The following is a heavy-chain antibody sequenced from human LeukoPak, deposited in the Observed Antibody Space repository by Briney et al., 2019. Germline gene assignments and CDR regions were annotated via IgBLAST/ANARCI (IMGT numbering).Heavy chain of an antibody. CDR3: ARWWSYCGGDCYFVSDY. J-gene: IGHJ4*02. Sequence: GASVKVSCKASGYTFTSYGISWVRQAPGQGLEWMGWISAYNGNTNYAQKLQGRVTMTTDTSTSTAYMELRSLRSDDTAVYYCARWWSYCGGDCYFVSDYWGQGTLATVSS. CDR2: ISAYNGNT. CDR1: GYTFTSYG. V-gene: IGHV1-18*04. D-gene: IGHD2-21*02.